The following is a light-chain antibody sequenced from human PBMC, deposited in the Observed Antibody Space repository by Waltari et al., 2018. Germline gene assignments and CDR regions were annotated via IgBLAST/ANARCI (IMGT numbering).Light chain of an antibody. CDR3: QVWDANTDPGV. Sequence: SYVLPQPPSVSVAPGKTASIPCGGNTIDSKSVHWYQQKPGQAPIWVISYDSDLPSGIPERFSGSNSGNTATLTSSRVEAGDEADYYCQVWDANTDPGVFGTGTEVTVL. V-gene: IGLV3-21*04. J-gene: IGLJ1*01. CDR1: TIDSKS. CDR2: YDS.